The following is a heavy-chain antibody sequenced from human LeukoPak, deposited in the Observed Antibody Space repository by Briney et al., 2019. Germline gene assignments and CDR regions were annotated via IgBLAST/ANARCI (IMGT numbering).Heavy chain of an antibody. CDR1: GFTFSSYW. D-gene: IGHD3-10*01. CDR3: AYYYGSGSYYSLFDY. Sequence: GGSLRLSCAASGFTFSSYWMSWVRQAPGKGLEWVANIKQDGSEKYYVDSVKGRFTISRDNAKNSLYLQMNSLRVGDTAVYYCAYYYGSGSYYSLFDYWGQGTLVTVSS. V-gene: IGHV3-7*01. J-gene: IGHJ4*02. CDR2: IKQDGSEK.